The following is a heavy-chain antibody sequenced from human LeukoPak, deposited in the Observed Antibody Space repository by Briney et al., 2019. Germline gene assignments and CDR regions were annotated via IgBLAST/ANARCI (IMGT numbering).Heavy chain of an antibody. CDR1: GFTFSSYE. D-gene: IGHD4-17*01. CDR2: ISGSGGST. J-gene: IGHJ4*02. Sequence: GGSLRLSCVASGFTFSSYEVSWVRQAPGKGLEWVSAISGSGGSTYYADSVKGRFTISRDNSKNTLYLQMNSLRAEDTAVYYCAKDKGGGDYVLVFWGQGTLVTVSS. CDR3: AKDKGGGDYVLVF. V-gene: IGHV3-23*01.